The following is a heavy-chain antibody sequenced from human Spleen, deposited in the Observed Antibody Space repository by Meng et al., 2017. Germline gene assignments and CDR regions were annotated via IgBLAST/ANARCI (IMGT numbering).Heavy chain of an antibody. V-gene: IGHV5-51*01. J-gene: IGHJ6*02. CDR3: ARHNRITIFGVVTPRDYYYGMDV. D-gene: IGHD3-3*01. CDR2: IYLGDSDT. CDR1: GYSLSNYW. Sequence: GESLKISCTVSGYSLSNYWIAWVRQMPGKGLEWMGIIYLGDSDTTYSPSFQGQVTISADRSISSAYLQWSSLKASDTAMYYCARHNRITIFGVVTPRDYYYGMDVWGQGTTVTVSS.